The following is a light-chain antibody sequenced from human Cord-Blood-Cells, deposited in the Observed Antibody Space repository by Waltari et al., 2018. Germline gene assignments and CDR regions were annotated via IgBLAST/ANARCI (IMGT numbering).Light chain of an antibody. CDR3: QQRSNWRT. Sequence: IVLTQSPATLSLSPGERATLSCRASQSVSSYLAWYQQNPGQAPRLLIYDASNRATGIPARFSGSGSGTDFTLTISSLEPEDFAVYYCQQRSNWRTFGQGTKLEIK. CDR1: QSVSSY. V-gene: IGKV3-11*01. CDR2: DAS. J-gene: IGKJ2*02.